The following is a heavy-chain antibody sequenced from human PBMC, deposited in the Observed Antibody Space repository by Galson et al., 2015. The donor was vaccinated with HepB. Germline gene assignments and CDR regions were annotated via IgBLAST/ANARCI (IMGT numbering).Heavy chain of an antibody. Sequence: SLRLSCAASGFTFSSYAMHWVRQAPGKGLEWVAVISYDGSNKYYADSVKGRFTISRDNSKNTLYLQMNSLRAEDTAVYYCAGPDVALVATILYYFDYWGQGTLVTVSS. V-gene: IGHV3-30*04. CDR1: GFTFSSYA. CDR3: AGPDVALVATILYYFDY. J-gene: IGHJ4*02. CDR2: ISYDGSNK. D-gene: IGHD5-12*01.